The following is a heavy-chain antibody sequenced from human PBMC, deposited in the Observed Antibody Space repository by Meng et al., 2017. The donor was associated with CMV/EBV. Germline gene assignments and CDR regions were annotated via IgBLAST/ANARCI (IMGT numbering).Heavy chain of an antibody. Sequence: KASGYTCTGSYMHWVRQAPGQGLEWMGWINPNSGGTNYAQKFQGWVTMTRDTSISTAYMELSRLRSDDTAVYYCARAQDSSSSGDFDYWGQGTLVTVSS. V-gene: IGHV1-2*04. J-gene: IGHJ4*02. CDR2: INPNSGGT. CDR1: GYTCTGSY. CDR3: ARAQDSSSSGDFDY. D-gene: IGHD6-6*01.